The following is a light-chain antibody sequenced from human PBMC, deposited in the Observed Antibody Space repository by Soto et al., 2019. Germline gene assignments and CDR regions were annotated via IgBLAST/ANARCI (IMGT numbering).Light chain of an antibody. CDR1: SSDVGGYNY. CDR3: SSYTSSSPYV. Sequence: SVLTQPGSVSASLGQAVTISCTGTSSDVGGYNYVSWYQQHPGKAPKLMIYEVSNRPSGVSNRFSGSKSGNTASLTISGLQAEDEADYYCSSYTSSSPYVFGTGTKVTVL. CDR2: EVS. V-gene: IGLV2-14*01. J-gene: IGLJ1*01.